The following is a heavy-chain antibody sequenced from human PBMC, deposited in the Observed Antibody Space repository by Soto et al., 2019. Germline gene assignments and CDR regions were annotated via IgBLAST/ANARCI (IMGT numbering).Heavy chain of an antibody. CDR3: ARDGYCVSTTCYFLPDV. Sequence: PGGSLRLSCAASGFTFSSYSMHWVRQAPGKGLEWVAYISSSSSTIYYADSVKGRFTISRDNAKNSLYLQINSLRDEDTAVYYCARDGYCVSTTCYFLPDVWGQGTTVTVSS. V-gene: IGHV3-48*02. J-gene: IGHJ6*02. D-gene: IGHD2-2*03. CDR1: GFTFSSYS. CDR2: ISSSSSTI.